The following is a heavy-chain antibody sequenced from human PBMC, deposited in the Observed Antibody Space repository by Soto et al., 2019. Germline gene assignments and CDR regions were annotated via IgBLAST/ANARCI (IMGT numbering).Heavy chain of an antibody. D-gene: IGHD2-15*01. J-gene: IGHJ6*02. V-gene: IGHV6-1*01. Sequence: SQTLSLTCDISGDSVSSTGAAWNWIRQSPSRGLEWLGRTYYSSKWYYDYAVSVKGRVTINPDTSKNQFSLKLNSVTAADTAVYYCARGYCSGGSCYSDYYYYYGMDVWGQGTTVTVSS. CDR2: TYYSSKWYY. CDR3: ARGYCSGGSCYSDYYYYYGMDV. CDR1: GDSVSSTGAA.